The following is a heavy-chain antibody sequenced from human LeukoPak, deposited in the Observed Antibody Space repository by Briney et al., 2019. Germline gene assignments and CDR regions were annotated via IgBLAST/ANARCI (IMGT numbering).Heavy chain of an antibody. CDR3: ARDYYYDSSGYYQHYYGMDV. CDR2: INAGNGNT. D-gene: IGHD3-22*01. J-gene: IGHJ6*02. CDR1: GYTFTSYA. Sequence: GASVKVSCKASGYTFTSYAMHWVRQAPGQRLEWMGWINAGNGNTKYSQKFQGRVTVTRDTSASTAYMELSSLRSEDTAVYYCARDYYYDSSGYYQHYYGMDVWGQGTTVTVSS. V-gene: IGHV1-3*01.